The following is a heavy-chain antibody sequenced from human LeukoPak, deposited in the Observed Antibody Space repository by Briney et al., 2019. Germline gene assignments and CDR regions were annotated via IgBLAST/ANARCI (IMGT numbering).Heavy chain of an antibody. Sequence: GASVKVSCKASGYSFTSYYMHWVRQAPGQGLEWMGLINPSGSSTIYAQKFQGRVTMTRDMSTSTDYMELTSLTSDDTAVYYCARDNSLGDTAWWFDPWGQGTLVTVSS. D-gene: IGHD1-26*01. CDR2: INPSGSST. V-gene: IGHV1-46*01. J-gene: IGHJ5*02. CDR1: GYSFTSYY. CDR3: ARDNSLGDTAWWFDP.